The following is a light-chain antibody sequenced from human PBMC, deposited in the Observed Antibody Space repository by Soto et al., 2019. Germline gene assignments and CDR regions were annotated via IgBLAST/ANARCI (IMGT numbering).Light chain of an antibody. V-gene: IGKV3-11*01. CDR2: DAS. Sequence: EFVLTQSPATLSLSPGERATLSCRASQSVNTYLAWYQQKPGQAPRLLIYDASNRATGVPARFSGSGSGTDFTLTISSLEPEDFAVYYCQHYGSSPSTFGRGTKVEIK. CDR3: QHYGSSPST. J-gene: IGKJ1*01. CDR1: QSVNTY.